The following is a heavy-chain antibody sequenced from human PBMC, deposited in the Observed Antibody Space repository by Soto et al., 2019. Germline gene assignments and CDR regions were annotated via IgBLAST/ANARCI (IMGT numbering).Heavy chain of an antibody. CDR1: GGTLNKHA. Sequence: QVQLVQSGAEVKKPGSSVKVSCKASGGTLNKHAITWVRRAPGQGLEWLGGIIPMFGIPNYPQKFQGRVIITADASTNTSHMEWSSLTSDDTAVYFCARGGTSGWLKGAYDVWGQGTMVTVSS. CDR2: IIPMFGIP. D-gene: IGHD6-19*01. J-gene: IGHJ3*01. V-gene: IGHV1-69*01. CDR3: ARGGTSGWLKGAYDV.